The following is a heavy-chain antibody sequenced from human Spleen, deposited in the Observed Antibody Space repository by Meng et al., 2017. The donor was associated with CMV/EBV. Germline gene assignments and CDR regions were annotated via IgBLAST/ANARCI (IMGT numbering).Heavy chain of an antibody. CDR3: ASRIYDYSIPY. J-gene: IGHJ4*02. V-gene: IGHV3-53*01. CDR1: GFTVSSNY. CDR2: IYSGGST. Sequence: GGSLRLSCAASGFTVSSNYMSWVRQAPGKGLEWVSVIYSGGSTYYADSVKGRFTISRDNSKNTLYLQMNSLRVEDTAVYYCASRIYDYSIPYWGQGTLVTVSS. D-gene: IGHD4-11*01.